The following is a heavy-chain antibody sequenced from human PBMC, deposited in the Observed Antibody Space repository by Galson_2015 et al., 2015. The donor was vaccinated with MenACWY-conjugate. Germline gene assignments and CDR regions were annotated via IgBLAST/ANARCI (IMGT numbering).Heavy chain of an antibody. J-gene: IGHJ4*02. CDR1: GYTFSRSTSA. Sequence: SVKVSCKASGYTFSRSTSAVQWVRQARGQRLEWIGWIVVGSDVTSYADKFQDRVTITRDMSTNTVYMELSSLRSEDTAVYFCAADSPLDWGVDFDYWGQGTLVTVSS. V-gene: IGHV1-58*01. D-gene: IGHD3-10*01. CDR3: AADSPLDWGVDFDY. CDR2: IVVGSDVT.